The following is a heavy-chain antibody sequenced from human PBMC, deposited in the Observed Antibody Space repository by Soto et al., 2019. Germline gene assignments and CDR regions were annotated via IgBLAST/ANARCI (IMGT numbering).Heavy chain of an antibody. Sequence: SEPLSLTCTVSGHSISSGYYWGWVRHPPGKGLEWIGSFYHSGSTYYNPSLKSRVTISVDTSKNQFSLKLSSVTAADTAVYYCARGEYYGSGNYFDYWGQGTLVTVSS. CDR2: FYHSGST. V-gene: IGHV4-38-2*02. CDR1: GHSISSGYY. CDR3: ARGEYYGSGNYFDY. J-gene: IGHJ4*02. D-gene: IGHD3-10*01.